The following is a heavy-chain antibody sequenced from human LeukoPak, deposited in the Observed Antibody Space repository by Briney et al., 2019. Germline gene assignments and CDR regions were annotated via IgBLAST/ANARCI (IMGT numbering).Heavy chain of an antibody. D-gene: IGHD2-21*02. V-gene: IGHV1-3*03. CDR3: AREYCGGDCSADAYYYMDV. CDR2: INAGNGNT. Sequence: GASVKVSCKASGYTFTSYGISWVRQAPGQRLEWMGWINAGNGNTKYSQEFQGRVTITRDTSASTAYMELSSLRSEDMAVYYCAREYCGGDCSADAYYYMDVWGKGTTVTVSS. CDR1: GYTFTSYG. J-gene: IGHJ6*03.